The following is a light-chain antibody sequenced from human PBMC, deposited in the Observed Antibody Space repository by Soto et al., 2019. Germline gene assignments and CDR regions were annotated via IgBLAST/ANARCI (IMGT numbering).Light chain of an antibody. CDR1: QSITNSY. Sequence: EIVLTQSPGTLSLSPGERATLSCRASQSITNSYLAWYQQKPGQAPRLLVYGASSRATGIPDRFSGSGSGTDVTLTISRLEPEDFAVYYCQQYGSSRFTFGHGTKVDIK. J-gene: IGKJ3*01. CDR2: GAS. V-gene: IGKV3-20*01. CDR3: QQYGSSRFT.